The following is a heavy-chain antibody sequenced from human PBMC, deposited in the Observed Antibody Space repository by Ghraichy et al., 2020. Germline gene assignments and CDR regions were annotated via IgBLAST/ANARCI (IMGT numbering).Heavy chain of an antibody. CDR1: GGTFSSYA. CDR2: IIPIFGTA. D-gene: IGHD3-10*01. V-gene: IGHV1-69*13. CDR3: ARVMVQGNYFDY. Sequence: SVKVSCKASGGTFSSYAISWVRQAPGQGLEWMGGIIPIFGTANYAQKFQGRVTITADESTSTAYMKLSSLRSEDTAVYYCARVMVQGNYFDYWCQGTLVTVSS. J-gene: IGHJ4*02.